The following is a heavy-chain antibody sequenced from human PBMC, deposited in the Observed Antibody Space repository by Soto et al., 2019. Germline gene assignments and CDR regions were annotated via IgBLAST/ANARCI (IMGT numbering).Heavy chain of an antibody. V-gene: IGHV1-46*01. J-gene: IGHJ6*02. CDR1: GYTFTSYY. Sequence: ASVKVSCKASGYTFTSYYMHWVRQAPGQGLEWMGIINPSGGSTSYAQKFQGRVTMTRDTSTSTVYMELSSLRSEDTAVYYCARANVVRNQDYYYGMDVWGQGTTVTVSS. CDR3: ARANVVRNQDYYYGMDV. D-gene: IGHD3-10*01. CDR2: INPSGGST.